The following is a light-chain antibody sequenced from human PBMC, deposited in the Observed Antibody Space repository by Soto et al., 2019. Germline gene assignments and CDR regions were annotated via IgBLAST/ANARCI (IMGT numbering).Light chain of an antibody. CDR1: QSVGTH. CDR2: GAS. CDR3: QQYNNWPRT. J-gene: IGKJ1*01. Sequence: EIVMTQSPATLSVSPGERATLSCGASQSVGTHLAWYQQKPGQAPRLLLYGASNRATGIPARFSGSGSGTEFTLTISSLQSEDFAVYCCQQYNNWPRTFGQGTKVEIK. V-gene: IGKV3-15*01.